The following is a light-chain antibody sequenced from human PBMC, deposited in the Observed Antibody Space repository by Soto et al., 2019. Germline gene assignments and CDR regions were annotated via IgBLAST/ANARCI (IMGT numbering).Light chain of an antibody. CDR3: QQTFTTPHT. CDR1: QNINNW. V-gene: IGKV1-5*01. Sequence: GDRVTITCRASQNINNWIAWYQQKPGKAPKFLIYDASTLESGVPSRFSGSGFGTEFSLTISSLQPENFATYYCQQTFTTPHTFGQGTKVDIK. CDR2: DAS. J-gene: IGKJ2*01.